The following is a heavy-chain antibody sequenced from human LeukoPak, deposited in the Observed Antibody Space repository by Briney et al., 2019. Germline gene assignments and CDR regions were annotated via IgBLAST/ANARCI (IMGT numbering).Heavy chain of an antibody. CDR3: ARVSAGIAAAELDY. CDR1: GYSISSGYY. V-gene: IGHV4-38-2*02. CDR2: IYHSGST. D-gene: IGHD6-13*01. J-gene: IGHJ4*02. Sequence: SETLSLTCTVSGYSISSGYYWGWIRQPPGKGPEWIGSIYHSGSTYYNPSLKSRVTISVDTSKNQFSLKLSSVTAADTAVYYCARVSAGIAAAELDYWGQGTLVTVSS.